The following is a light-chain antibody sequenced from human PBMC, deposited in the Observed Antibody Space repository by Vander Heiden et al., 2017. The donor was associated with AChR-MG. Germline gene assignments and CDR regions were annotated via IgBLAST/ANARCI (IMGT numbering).Light chain of an antibody. CDR1: QSLLHSNGYNY. CDR3: MQALQTPFT. CDR2: LGS. Sequence: DIVLTQSPLSLPVTPGEPASISSRYSQSLLHSNGYNYLDWYLQKPGQSPQLLIYLGSNRASGVPDRFSGSGSGTDFTLKISRVEAEDVGVYYCMQALQTPFTFGQGTRLEIK. J-gene: IGKJ5*01. V-gene: IGKV2-28*01.